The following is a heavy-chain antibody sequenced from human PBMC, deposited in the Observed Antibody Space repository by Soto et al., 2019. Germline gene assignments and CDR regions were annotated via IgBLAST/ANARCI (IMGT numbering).Heavy chain of an antibody. D-gene: IGHD2-2*01. J-gene: IGHJ6*02. CDR1: GGTFSSYA. V-gene: IGHV1-69*13. CDR2: IIPIFGTA. Sequence: SVTVSCKASGGTFSSYAISWVRQAPGQRLEWMGGIIPIFGTANYAQKFQGRVTITADESTSTAYMELSSLRSEDTAVFYCASIPEQIVVVPAAILFGGMEVWGQGTTVTVFS. CDR3: ASIPEQIVVVPAAILFGGMEV.